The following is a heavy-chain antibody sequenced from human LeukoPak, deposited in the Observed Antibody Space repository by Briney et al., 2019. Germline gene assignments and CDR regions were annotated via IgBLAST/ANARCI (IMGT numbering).Heavy chain of an antibody. CDR1: GYTFTSYD. Sequence: ASVKVSCKASGYTFTSYDINWVRQATGQGLEWMGWMNPNSGNTGYAQKFQGRVTMTRNTSISTAYMELSSLRSEDTAVYYCAKDRGNNYGLGVSWGQETLVTVSS. CDR2: MNPNSGNT. V-gene: IGHV1-8*01. D-gene: IGHD5-18*01. J-gene: IGHJ5*02. CDR3: AKDRGNNYGLGVS.